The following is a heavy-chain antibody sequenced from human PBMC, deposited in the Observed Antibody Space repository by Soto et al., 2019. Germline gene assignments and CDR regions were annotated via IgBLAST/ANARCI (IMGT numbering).Heavy chain of an antibody. CDR2: IARSGST. CDR1: GGSMSSSGHF. Sequence: QVQLQESGPGLVKPSQTLSLTCTVSGGSMSSSGHFWTWFRQFPGMGLEWIGYIARSGSTKYNPSXXGRVXXSSXXXXXXXXXXXXSXXXXXXXXXXXXRXEXTGAFTWGQGTLVTVSS. D-gene: IGHD2-8*02. J-gene: IGHJ5*02. CDR3: XXRXEXTGAFT. V-gene: IGHV4-31*03.